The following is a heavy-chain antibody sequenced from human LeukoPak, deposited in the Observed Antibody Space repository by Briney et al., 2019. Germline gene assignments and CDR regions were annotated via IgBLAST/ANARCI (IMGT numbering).Heavy chain of an antibody. D-gene: IGHD3-22*01. CDR3: ARGIPGYFGTSGYYYEY. CDR2: IHHSGST. V-gene: IGHV4-4*02. CDR1: GDSISSNYW. J-gene: IGHJ4*02. Sequence: PSETLSLTCAVSGDSISSNYWWTWVRQPPGKGPEWIGEIHHSGSTNYSPSLKSRATISVDYSRNQFSLGLSSVTAADTAVYYCARGIPGYFGTSGYYYEYWGQGTLVTVSS.